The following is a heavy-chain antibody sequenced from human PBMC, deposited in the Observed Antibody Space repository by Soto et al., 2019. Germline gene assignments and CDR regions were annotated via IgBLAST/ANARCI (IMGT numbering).Heavy chain of an antibody. CDR2: IDWDDDK. D-gene: IGHD3-22*01. CDR1: GFSLSTSGMC. J-gene: IGHJ3*02. V-gene: IGHV2-70*01. Sequence: GSGPTLVNPTQTLTLTCTFSGFSLSTSGMCVSWIRQPPGKALEWLALIDWDDDKYYSTSLKTRLTISKDTSKNQVVLTMTNMDPVDTATYYCARMYYYDSSGSRGAFDIWGQGTMVTVSS. CDR3: ARMYYYDSSGSRGAFDI.